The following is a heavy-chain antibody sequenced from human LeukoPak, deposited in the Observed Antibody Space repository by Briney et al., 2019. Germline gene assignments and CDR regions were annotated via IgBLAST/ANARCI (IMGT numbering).Heavy chain of an antibody. CDR1: GGSISSGDYY. J-gene: IGHJ6*03. CDR3: ARHYIAVAPNVYYYYYMDV. D-gene: IGHD6-19*01. CDR2: INHSGST. V-gene: IGHV4-39*01. Sequence: SETLSLTCTVSGGSISSGDYYWSWIRQPPGKGLEWIGEINHSGSTNYNPSLKSRVTISVDTSKNQFSLKLSSVTAADTAVYYCARHYIAVAPNVYYYYYMDVWGKGTTVTVSS.